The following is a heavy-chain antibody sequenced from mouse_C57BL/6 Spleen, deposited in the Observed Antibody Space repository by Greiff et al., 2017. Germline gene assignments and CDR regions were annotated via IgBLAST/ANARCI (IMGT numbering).Heavy chain of an antibody. CDR2: INPNNGGT. CDR1: GYTFTDYN. J-gene: IGHJ1*03. V-gene: IGHV1-18*01. Sequence: EVQLQQSGPELVKPGASVKIPCKASGYTFTDYNMDWVKQSHGKSLEWIGDINPNNGGTIYNQKFKGKATLTVDKSSSTAYMELRSLTSEDTAVYYCARSPIYYYGSSWNWYFDVWGTGTTVTVSS. D-gene: IGHD1-1*01. CDR3: ARSPIYYYGSSWNWYFDV.